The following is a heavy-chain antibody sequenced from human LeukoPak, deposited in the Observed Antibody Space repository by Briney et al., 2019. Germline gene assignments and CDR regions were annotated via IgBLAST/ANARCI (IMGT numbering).Heavy chain of an antibody. CDR3: GRQVDTTMALPDY. CDR1: GHTFTDYY. CDR2: ISGYNGNT. V-gene: IGHV1-18*04. Sequence: ASVKVSCKTSGHTFTDYYIHWVRQAPGLGLEWMGWISGYNGNTNYAQKFQGRVTMTTDTSTSTAFMELRSRRSDDTAVYYCGRQVDTTMALPDYWGQGTLVTVSS. J-gene: IGHJ4*02. D-gene: IGHD5-18*01.